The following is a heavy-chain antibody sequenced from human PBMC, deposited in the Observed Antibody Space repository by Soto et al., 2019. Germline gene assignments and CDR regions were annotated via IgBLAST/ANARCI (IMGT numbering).Heavy chain of an antibody. CDR2: IKQDGSEK. V-gene: IGHV3-7*01. Sequence: GGSLRLSCAASGFTFSSYWMSWVRQAPGKGLEWVANIKQDGSEKYYVDSVKGRFTISRDNAKNSLYLQMNSLRAEDTAVYYCARVGYCSSTSCYADYYYYYMDVWGKGTTVTVSS. CDR1: GFTFSSYW. CDR3: ARVGYCSSTSCYADYYYYYMDV. D-gene: IGHD2-2*01. J-gene: IGHJ6*03.